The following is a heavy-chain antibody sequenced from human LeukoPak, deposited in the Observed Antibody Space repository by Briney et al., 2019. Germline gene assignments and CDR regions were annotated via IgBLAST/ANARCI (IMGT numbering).Heavy chain of an antibody. CDR2: ISGSAGGT. D-gene: IGHD6-13*01. J-gene: IGHJ4*02. CDR3: AKDRQQLALYYFDY. V-gene: IGHV3-23*01. Sequence: GGSLRLSCAASGFTFSNYAMNWVRQALGKGLEWVSAISGSAGGTSYADSVKGRFTISRDNSKNTLYLQMNSLRADDTAVYYCAKDRQQLALYYFDYWGQGTLVTVSS. CDR1: GFTFSNYA.